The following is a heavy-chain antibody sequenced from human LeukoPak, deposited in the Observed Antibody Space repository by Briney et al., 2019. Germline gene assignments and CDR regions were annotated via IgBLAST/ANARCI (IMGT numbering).Heavy chain of an antibody. J-gene: IGHJ4*02. CDR1: GFTFSKAW. CDR2: IKSKTDGGTT. D-gene: IGHD4-17*01. V-gene: IGHV3-15*01. Sequence: GGSLRLSCAASGFTFSKAWMSWVRQAPGKGLEWVGQIKSKTDGGTTDYAAPVKGRFTISRDDSKNSLYLLMNTLKTEDTAVYYCTTEDYGDYVPDYWGQGTLVTVSS. CDR3: TTEDYGDYVPDY.